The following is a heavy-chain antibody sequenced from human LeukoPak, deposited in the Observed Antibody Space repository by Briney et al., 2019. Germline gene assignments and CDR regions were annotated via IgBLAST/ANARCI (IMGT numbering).Heavy chain of an antibody. CDR1: GGSISSFY. Sequence: SETLSLTCTVSGGSISSFYWSWIRQPPGKGLEWIGYIYYSGSTNYNPSLKSRVTISVDTSKNQFSLRLSSVTAADTAVYYCARHGGGGESYPRVFDYWGQGTLVTVSS. V-gene: IGHV4-59*08. CDR2: IYYSGST. CDR3: ARHGGGGESYPRVFDY. D-gene: IGHD1-26*01. J-gene: IGHJ4*02.